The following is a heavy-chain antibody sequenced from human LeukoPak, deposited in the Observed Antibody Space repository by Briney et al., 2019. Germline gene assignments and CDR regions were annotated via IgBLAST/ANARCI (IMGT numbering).Heavy chain of an antibody. Sequence: SETLSLTCTVSRGSISSYYWSWIRQPPGQGLDWIGYIYYSGITDYNTSLKSRVNISVDTSKNQFSLKLSSVAAADTAVYFCARVRVSSGSHPWYFDYWGQGTLVTVSS. CDR1: RGSISSYY. J-gene: IGHJ4*02. V-gene: IGHV4-59*01. D-gene: IGHD3-22*01. CDR3: ARVRVSSGSHPWYFDY. CDR2: IYYSGIT.